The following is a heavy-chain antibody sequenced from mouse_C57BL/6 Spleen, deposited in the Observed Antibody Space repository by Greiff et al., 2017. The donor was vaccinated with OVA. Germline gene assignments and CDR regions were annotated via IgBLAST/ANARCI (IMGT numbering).Heavy chain of an antibody. Sequence: VKLQQPGAELVKPGASVKLSCKASGYTFTSYWMHWVKQRPGQGLEWIGMIHPNSGSTNYSEKFKSKATLTVDKSSSTAYMQLSSLTSEDSAVYYCARGRVNWDVDYWGQGTTLTVSS. V-gene: IGHV1-64*01. CDR2: IHPNSGST. CDR1: GYTFTSYW. D-gene: IGHD4-1*01. J-gene: IGHJ2*01. CDR3: ARGRVNWDVDY.